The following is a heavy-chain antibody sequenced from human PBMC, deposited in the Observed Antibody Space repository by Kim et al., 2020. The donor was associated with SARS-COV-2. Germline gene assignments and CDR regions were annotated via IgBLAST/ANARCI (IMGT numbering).Heavy chain of an antibody. V-gene: IGHV3-15*01. D-gene: IGHD2-2*01. J-gene: IGHJ4*02. CDR2: IKSKSSGGTA. CDR1: GFTFNKAW. CDR3: TTDQGSMPTTTDN. Sequence: GGSLRLSCAASGFTFNKAWMSWVRQAPGKGLEWFGRIKSKSSGGTADYAAPVKGRFTISRDDSKNTVYLQMNSLKTEDTGVYYCTTDQGSMPTTTDNWGQGTLVTVSS.